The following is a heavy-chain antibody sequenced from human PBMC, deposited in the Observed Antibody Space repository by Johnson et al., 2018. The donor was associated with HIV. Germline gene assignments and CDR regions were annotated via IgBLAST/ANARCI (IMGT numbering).Heavy chain of an antibody. CDR2: ISGSGSST. V-gene: IGHV3-23*04. Sequence: VQLVESGGGLVQPGGSLRLSCAASGFTFSSYAMSWVRQAPGKGLEWVSAISGSGSSTSYADSVKGRFTISRDNAKNTLYLQMNSLRAEDTAVYYCARGPMIVVPHDAFDIWGQGTMVTVSS. D-gene: IGHD3-22*01. CDR1: GFTFSSYA. CDR3: ARGPMIVVPHDAFDI. J-gene: IGHJ3*02.